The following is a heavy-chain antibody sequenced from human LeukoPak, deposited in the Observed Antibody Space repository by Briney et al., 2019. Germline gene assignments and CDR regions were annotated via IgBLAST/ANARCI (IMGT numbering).Heavy chain of an antibody. V-gene: IGHV3-23*01. CDR1: GFTFDDYG. CDR2: ISGSGGSR. D-gene: IGHD1-26*01. J-gene: IGHJ4*02. Sequence: GGSLRLSCAASGFTFDDYGMNWVRQAPGKGLEWVSGISGSGGSRFYTDSVKGRFTISRDNSKNTLYLQMNSLRAEDTAVYYCAKLREWELPDLFDYWGQGTLVTVSS. CDR3: AKLREWELPDLFDY.